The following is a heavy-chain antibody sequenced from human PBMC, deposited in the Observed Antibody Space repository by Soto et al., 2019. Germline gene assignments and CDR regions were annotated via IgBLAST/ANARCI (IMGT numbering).Heavy chain of an antibody. J-gene: IGHJ4*02. CDR1: GFTFSSYA. D-gene: IGHD2-2*01. V-gene: IGHV3-23*01. CDR2: ISGSGGST. CDR3: EKDLGYCSSTSCPGAFDY. Sequence: GGSLRLSCAASGFTFSSYAMSWVRQAPGKGLEWVSAISGSGGSTYYADSVKGRFTISRDNSKNTLYLQMNSLRAEDTAVYYCEKDLGYCSSTSCPGAFDYWGQGTLVTVSS.